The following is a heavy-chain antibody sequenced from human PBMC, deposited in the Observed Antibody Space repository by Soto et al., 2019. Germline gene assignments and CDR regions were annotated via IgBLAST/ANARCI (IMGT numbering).Heavy chain of an antibody. J-gene: IGHJ3*02. CDR2: IIPIFGTA. Sequence: GASVKVSCKASGGTFSSYAISWVRQAPGQGLEWMGRIIPIFGTANYAQKFQGRVTITADKSTSTAYMELSSLRSEDTAVYYCARDFSGAFDIWGQGTMVTVSS. D-gene: IGHD6-19*01. CDR3: ARDFSGAFDI. V-gene: IGHV1-69*06. CDR1: GGTFSSYA.